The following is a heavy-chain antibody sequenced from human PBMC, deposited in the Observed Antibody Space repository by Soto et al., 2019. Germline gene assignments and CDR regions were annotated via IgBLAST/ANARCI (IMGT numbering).Heavy chain of an antibody. CDR2: IYYSGAT. V-gene: IGHV4-59*01. J-gene: IGHJ2*01. CDR1: VGSISSFY. CDR3: ARGGWSLDV. Sequence: QVQLQESGPGLVKPSETLSLTCTVSVGSISSFYWSWIRQPPGKGPEHIGYIYYSGATNYNPSLKSRVTISVDTSKNQFSLKLGSVTAADTAIYFCARGGWSLDVWGRGALVTVSS. D-gene: IGHD3-10*01.